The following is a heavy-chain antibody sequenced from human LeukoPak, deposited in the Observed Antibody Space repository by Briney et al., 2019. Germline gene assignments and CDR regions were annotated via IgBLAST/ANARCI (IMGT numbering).Heavy chain of an antibody. CDR3: ARMSGYYDTSGYYYVFDY. J-gene: IGHJ4*02. CDR2: IFSNDEK. D-gene: IGHD3-22*01. Sequence: SGPTLVNPTETLTLTCTVSGFSLSNARMGVSWIRQPPGKALEWLAHIFSNDEKSYSTSLKSRLTISKDTSKSQVVLTMTIMDPVDTATYYCARMSGYYDTSGYYYVFDYWGQGTLVTVSS. V-gene: IGHV2-26*01. CDR1: GFSLSNARMG.